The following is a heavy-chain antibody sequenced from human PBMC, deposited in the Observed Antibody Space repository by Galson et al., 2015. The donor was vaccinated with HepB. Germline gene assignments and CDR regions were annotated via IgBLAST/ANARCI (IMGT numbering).Heavy chain of an antibody. CDR1: GGTFSNCA. Sequence: SVKVSCKASGGTFSNCAITWVRQAPGQGLECMASIIPILDLVKYTDKFQGRVTITADKSTSTAYMELSSLRSEDTAVYYCARVNTMVQGGLDYWGQGTLISVSS. CDR3: ARVNTMVQGGLDY. J-gene: IGHJ4*02. CDR2: IIPILDLV. D-gene: IGHD3-10*01. V-gene: IGHV1-69*04.